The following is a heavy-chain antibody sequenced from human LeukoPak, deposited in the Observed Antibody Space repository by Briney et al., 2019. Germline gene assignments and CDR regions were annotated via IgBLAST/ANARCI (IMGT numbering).Heavy chain of an antibody. V-gene: IGHV3-48*01. CDR2: ISSTSKTI. CDR1: GFSFSNYG. Sequence: GGSLRLSCAASGFSFSNYGMTWVRQAPGKGLEWISYISSTSKTITYADSVKGRFSISRDNAKNSLYLQMSSLRAEGTAVYYCARGSLEVAADYWGQGTRVTVSS. CDR3: ARGSLEVAADY. J-gene: IGHJ4*02. D-gene: IGHD6-19*01.